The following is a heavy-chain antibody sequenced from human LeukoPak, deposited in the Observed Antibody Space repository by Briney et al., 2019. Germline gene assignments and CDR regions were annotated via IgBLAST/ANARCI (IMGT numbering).Heavy chain of an antibody. D-gene: IGHD2-21*01. V-gene: IGHV1-18*01. CDR2: ISAYNGNT. CDR1: GYTFTSYG. Sequence: ASVKVSCKASGYTFTSYGISWVRQAPGQGLEWMGWISAYNGNTNYAQKLQGRVTMTTDTSTSTAYMELRSLRSDDTAVYYCARDRMVVIAIPLFDYWGQGTLVTVSS. J-gene: IGHJ4*02. CDR3: ARDRMVVIAIPLFDY.